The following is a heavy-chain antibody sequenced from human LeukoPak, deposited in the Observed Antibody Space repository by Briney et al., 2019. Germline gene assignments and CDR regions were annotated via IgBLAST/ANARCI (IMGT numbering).Heavy chain of an antibody. Sequence: SETLSLTCAVSSYSISSGYYWGWIRQPPGKGLEWIGSIYHSGSTYYNPSLKSRVTISVDTSKNQFSLKLSSVTAADTAVYYCARALGYCSSTSCYTPIDYWGQGTLVTVSS. CDR3: ARALGYCSSTSCYTPIDY. J-gene: IGHJ4*02. D-gene: IGHD2-2*02. V-gene: IGHV4-38-2*01. CDR1: SYSISSGYY. CDR2: IYHSGST.